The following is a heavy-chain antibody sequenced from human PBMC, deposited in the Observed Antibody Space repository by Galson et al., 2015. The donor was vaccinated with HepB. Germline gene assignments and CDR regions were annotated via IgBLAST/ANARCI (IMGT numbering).Heavy chain of an antibody. Sequence: SLRLSCAASGFTFSSYAMHWVRQAPGKGLEWVAVISYDGSNKYYADSVKGRFTISRDNSKNTLYLQMNSLRAEDTAVYYCARVGQRSSSWGLGYWGQGTLVTGSS. CDR2: ISYDGSNK. CDR1: GFTFSSYA. D-gene: IGHD6-13*01. CDR3: ARVGQRSSSWGLGY. J-gene: IGHJ4*02. V-gene: IGHV3-30*04.